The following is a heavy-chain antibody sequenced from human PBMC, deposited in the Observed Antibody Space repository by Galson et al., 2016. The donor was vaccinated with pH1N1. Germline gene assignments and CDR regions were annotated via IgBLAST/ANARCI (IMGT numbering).Heavy chain of an antibody. CDR2: INPRDSYT. J-gene: IGHJ4*02. CDR1: ASSCTSYW. Sequence: QSGAEVKEPGESLTISCKGSASSCTSYWISWVRQMPGKGLEWMGRINPRDSYTDYSPSFQGHVTISTDESISTAYLKWSTLKASDTAIYYCATGPSPDYWGQGTLVIVSS. V-gene: IGHV5-10-1*01. CDR3: ATGPSPDY.